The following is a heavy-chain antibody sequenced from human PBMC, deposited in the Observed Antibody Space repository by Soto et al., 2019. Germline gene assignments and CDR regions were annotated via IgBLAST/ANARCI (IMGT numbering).Heavy chain of an antibody. CDR3: AKSLAAAGSFDP. CDR2: INAGNGNT. V-gene: IGHV1-3*01. D-gene: IGHD6-13*01. Sequence: GASVKVSCKAPGFTFTSYAMHWVRQAPGQRLEWMGWINAGNGNTKYSQKFQGRVTITRDTSASTAYMELSSLRSEDTAVYYCAKSLAAAGSFDPWGQGTLVTVSS. CDR1: GFTFTSYA. J-gene: IGHJ5*02.